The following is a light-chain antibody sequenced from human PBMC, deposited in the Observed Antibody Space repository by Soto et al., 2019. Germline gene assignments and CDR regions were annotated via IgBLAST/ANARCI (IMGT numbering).Light chain of an antibody. CDR1: SSDVGGYNY. CDR3: SSYTSSGTLV. Sequence: QSVLTQPASVSGSPGQSITISCTGTSSDVGGYNYVSWYQQHPGKAPKLMIYDVNYRPSGVSNRFSGSKSGNTASLTISGRQAEDETDYYCSSYTSSGTLVFGGGTKLTVL. CDR2: DVN. V-gene: IGLV2-14*01. J-gene: IGLJ3*02.